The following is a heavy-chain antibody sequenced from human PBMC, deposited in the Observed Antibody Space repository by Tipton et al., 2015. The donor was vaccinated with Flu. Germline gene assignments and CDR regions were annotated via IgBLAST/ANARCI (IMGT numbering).Heavy chain of an antibody. CDR2: IYYSGST. D-gene: IGHD6-19*01. Sequence: TLSLTCTVSGGSISSYYWSWIRQPPGKGLEWIGYIYYSGSTNYNPSLKSRVTISVDTSKNQFSLKLSSVTAADTAVYYCARTLIAVAGYFDYWGQGTLVTVSS. J-gene: IGHJ4*02. V-gene: IGHV4-59*08. CDR3: ARTLIAVAGYFDY. CDR1: GGSISSYY.